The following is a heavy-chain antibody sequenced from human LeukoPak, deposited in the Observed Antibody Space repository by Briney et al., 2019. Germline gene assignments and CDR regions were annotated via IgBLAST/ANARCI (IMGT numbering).Heavy chain of an antibody. J-gene: IGHJ4*02. D-gene: IGHD2-15*01. CDR3: ARNGGYNQDY. CDR2: IYHSGST. V-gene: IGHV4-38-2*02. CDR1: GSSISRGYY. Sequence: SETLSLTCTVSGSSISRGYYWGWIRQPPGKGLECIASIYHSGSTYYNPSLKSRVTISVDTSKNQFSLRLSSVTAAGTAVYYCARNGGYNQDYWGQGTLVTVSS.